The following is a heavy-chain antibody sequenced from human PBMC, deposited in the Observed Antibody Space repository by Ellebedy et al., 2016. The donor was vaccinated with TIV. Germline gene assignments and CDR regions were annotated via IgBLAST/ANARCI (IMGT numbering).Heavy chain of an antibody. CDR1: GFTFSSYA. D-gene: IGHD3-16*01. V-gene: IGHV3-23*01. Sequence: GESLKISCAASGFTFSSYAMAWVRQTPGKGLEWVSAIYGGGVTAYYTDSVKGRFTISRDNSRNTLYLQMNSLRAEDTAIYYCAKDQVGGDGRWVFDIWGQGTMVTVSS. J-gene: IGHJ3*02. CDR3: AKDQVGGDGRWVFDI. CDR2: IYGGGVTA.